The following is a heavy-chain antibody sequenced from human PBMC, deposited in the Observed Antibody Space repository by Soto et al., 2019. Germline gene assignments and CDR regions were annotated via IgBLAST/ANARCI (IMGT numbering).Heavy chain of an antibody. Sequence: QVQLQESGPRLVKPSQTLSLTCTVSGGSISSGGYYWTWIRQHPGKGLEWIGYIYYSGSTYYNPSRTSRFASSVDTSNNQFSQDLSSVTSADTAVYYCARDGAYAAYGAYDPPVSFDIWGQGTMVTVSS. J-gene: IGHJ3*02. V-gene: IGHV4-31*03. D-gene: IGHD4-17*01. CDR3: ARDGAYAAYGAYDPPVSFDI. CDR2: IYYSGST. CDR1: GGSISSGGYY.